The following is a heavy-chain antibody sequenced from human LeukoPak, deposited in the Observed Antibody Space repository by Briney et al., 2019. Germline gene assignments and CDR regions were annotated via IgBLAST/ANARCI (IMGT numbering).Heavy chain of an antibody. CDR3: ARGRWSTTTASYYFDS. J-gene: IGHJ4*02. V-gene: IGHV1-3*01. CDR2: INAGNGNT. CDR1: GYIFTHYA. Sequence: ASVKVSCKASGYIFTHYAINWVRQAPGERLEWMGWINAGNGNTKYSQKFQGRVTITRDRSASTAYMELNSLRSEDTAVYYCARGRWSTTTASYYFDSWGQGSLVTVS. D-gene: IGHD5/OR15-5a*01.